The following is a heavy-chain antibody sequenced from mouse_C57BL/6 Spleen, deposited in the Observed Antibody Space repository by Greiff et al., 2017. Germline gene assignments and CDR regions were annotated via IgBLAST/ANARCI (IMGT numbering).Heavy chain of an antibody. V-gene: IGHV1-69*01. CDR2: IDPSDSYT. Sequence: VQLQQPGAELVMPGASVKLSCKASGYTFTSYWMHWVKQRPGQGLEWIGEIDPSDSYTNYNQKFKGKSTLTVDKSSSTAYMQLSSLTSEDSAVYYCARGGGVIDYWGQGTTRTVSS. CDR1: GYTFTSYW. CDR3: ARGGGVIDY. J-gene: IGHJ2*01. D-gene: IGHD2-2*01.